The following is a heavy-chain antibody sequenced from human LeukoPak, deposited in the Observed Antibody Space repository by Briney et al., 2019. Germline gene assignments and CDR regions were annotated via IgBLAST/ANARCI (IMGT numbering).Heavy chain of an antibody. Sequence: SETLSLTCTVSGGSLNTYFWSWIRQSPGRGLEWIAYISYSGTANYNPSLRSRVTISVDTSKNQFSLKLRSVTAADTAVYYCAREIVGATARFDYWGQGTLVTVSS. V-gene: IGHV4-59*01. J-gene: IGHJ4*02. CDR2: ISYSGTA. D-gene: IGHD1-26*01. CDR1: GGSLNTYF. CDR3: AREIVGATARFDY.